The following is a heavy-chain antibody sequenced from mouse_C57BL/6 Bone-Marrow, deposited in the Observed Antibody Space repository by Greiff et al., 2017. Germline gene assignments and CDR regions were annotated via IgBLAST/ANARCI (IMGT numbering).Heavy chain of an antibody. J-gene: IGHJ2*01. Sequence: QVQLKESGAELVRPGTSVKVSCKASGYAFTNYLIEWVKQRPGQGLEWIGVINPGSGGTNYNEKFKGKATLPADKSSSTAYMQLSSLTSEDSAVYFCARFYYYGSSLFDYWGQGTTLTVSS. CDR1: GYAFTNYL. D-gene: IGHD1-1*01. CDR3: ARFYYYGSSLFDY. V-gene: IGHV1-54*01. CDR2: INPGSGGT.